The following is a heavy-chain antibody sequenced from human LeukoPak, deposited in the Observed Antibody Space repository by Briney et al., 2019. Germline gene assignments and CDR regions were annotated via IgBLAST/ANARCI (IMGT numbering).Heavy chain of an antibody. Sequence: PSETLSLTCTVSGGSISNYYWSWIRQPAGKGLEWIGRIYTSGSTNYNPSLKSRVTMSVDTSKNQFSLKLTSVTAADTAVYYCARVGMDIVVVVAASLSGAFDIWGQGTMVTVSS. CDR3: ARVGMDIVVVVAASLSGAFDI. CDR2: IYTSGST. CDR1: GGSISNYY. V-gene: IGHV4-4*07. D-gene: IGHD2-15*01. J-gene: IGHJ3*02.